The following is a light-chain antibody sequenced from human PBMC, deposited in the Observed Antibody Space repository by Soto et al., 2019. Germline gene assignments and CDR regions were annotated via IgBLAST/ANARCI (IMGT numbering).Light chain of an antibody. CDR3: QQYNNWPST. J-gene: IGKJ1*01. CDR2: GAS. V-gene: IGKV3-15*01. CDR1: QSVSSN. Sequence: EIVMTQSPATLSVSPGERATLSCRASQSVSSNFAWYQQKPGQSPRLLINGASTRATGIPARFSGRGSGTEFTLTISGLQSEDFAVYYCQQYNNWPSTFGQGTKVEFK.